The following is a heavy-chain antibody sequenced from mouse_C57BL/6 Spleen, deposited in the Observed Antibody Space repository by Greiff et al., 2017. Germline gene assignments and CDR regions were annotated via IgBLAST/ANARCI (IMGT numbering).Heavy chain of an antibody. J-gene: IGHJ1*03. CDR1: GYAFSSSW. D-gene: IGHD2-4*01. CDR2: IYPGDGDT. CDR3: ARGEDYDGRYFDV. Sequence: VQLQESGPELVKPGASVKISCKASGYAFSSSWMNWVKQRPGKGLEWIGRIYPGDGDTNYNGKVKGKATLTADKSSSTAYMQLSSLTSEDSAVYFCARGEDYDGRYFDVWGTGTTVTVSS. V-gene: IGHV1-82*01.